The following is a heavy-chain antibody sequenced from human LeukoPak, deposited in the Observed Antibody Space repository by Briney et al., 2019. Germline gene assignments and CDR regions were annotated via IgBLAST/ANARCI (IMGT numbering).Heavy chain of an antibody. J-gene: IGHJ6*02. V-gene: IGHV1-69*04. Sequence: EASVKVSCKASGGTFSSYAISWVRQAPGQGLEWMGRIIPILGIANYAQKFQGRVTITADKSTSTAYMELSSLRSEDTAVYYCATSSSWYHRSHYYYGMDVWGQGTTVTVSS. CDR3: ATSSSWYHRSHYYYGMDV. D-gene: IGHD6-13*01. CDR2: IIPILGIA. CDR1: GGTFSSYA.